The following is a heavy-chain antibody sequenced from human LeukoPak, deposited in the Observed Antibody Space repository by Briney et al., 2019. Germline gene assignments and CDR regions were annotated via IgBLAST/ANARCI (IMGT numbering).Heavy chain of an antibody. CDR1: GGSISSYY. Sequence: SETLSLTCTVSGGSISSYYWSWIRQPPGKGLEWIGYIYYSGSTNYNPSLESRVTISVDTSKNQFSLKLSSVTAADTAVYYCARLGAPFDYWGQGTLVTVSS. J-gene: IGHJ4*02. CDR2: IYYSGST. D-gene: IGHD1-26*01. V-gene: IGHV4-59*08. CDR3: ARLGAPFDY.